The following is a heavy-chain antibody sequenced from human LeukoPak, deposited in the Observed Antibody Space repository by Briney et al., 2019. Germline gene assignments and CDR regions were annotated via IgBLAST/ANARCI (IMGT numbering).Heavy chain of an antibody. Sequence: GRSLRLSCAASGFTFSDYSMNWVRQPPGKGMEWLSSISTGSNYIYYAASVKGRFTISRDNAKNSLYLQMNSLRAEDTAVYYCVRDAYYYDNSGPPSAADYCWGQGTLVTVSS. J-gene: IGHJ4*02. CDR1: GFTFSDYS. CDR3: VRDAYYYDNSGPPSAADYC. CDR2: ISTGSNYI. D-gene: IGHD3-22*01. V-gene: IGHV3-21*01.